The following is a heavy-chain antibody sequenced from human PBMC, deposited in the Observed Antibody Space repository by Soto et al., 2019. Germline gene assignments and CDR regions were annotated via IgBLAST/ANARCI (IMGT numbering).Heavy chain of an antibody. Sequence: DVQLVESGGGLVKPGGSLRLSCAASGFSFSDTWMNWVRQAPGRGLEWVGRIKKRSDGGTTDYAAIVRGRFTISRDDSTSTLYLHMSSLKPEDTAIYYCTTIVPWGWNSWGQGTLVTVSS. J-gene: IGHJ4*02. V-gene: IGHV3-15*07. CDR2: IKKRSDGGTT. CDR1: GFSFSDTW. D-gene: IGHD3-16*01. CDR3: TTIVPWGWNS.